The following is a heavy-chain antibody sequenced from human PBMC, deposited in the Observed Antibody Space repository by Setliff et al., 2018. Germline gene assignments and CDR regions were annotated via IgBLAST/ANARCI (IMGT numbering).Heavy chain of an antibody. V-gene: IGHV3-23*01. CDR2: ISGSAQTT. CDR1: GFTFSSYA. Sequence: PGESLKISCAASGFTFSSYAITWVRQAPGKGLEWVSMISGSAQTTYYADSVKGQFTISRDNSKNTVYLDVNSLRAEDTAVYYCAKRGPYCSGGTCHYYFDYWGQGTLVTVSS. D-gene: IGHD2-15*01. J-gene: IGHJ4*02. CDR3: AKRGPYCSGGTCHYYFDY.